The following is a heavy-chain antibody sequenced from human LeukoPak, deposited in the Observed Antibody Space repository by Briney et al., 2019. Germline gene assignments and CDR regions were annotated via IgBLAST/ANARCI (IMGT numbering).Heavy chain of an antibody. J-gene: IGHJ4*02. CDR3: ARNSSGYSSPFDY. Sequence: ASVKVSCKASGYTFTSYGITWVRQAPGQGLEWMGWIGAYNGNTNYAQKFQDRVTMTTDTSTSTGYMELRSLRSDDTAVYYCARNSSGYSSPFDYWGQGTLVIVSS. CDR1: GYTFTSYG. CDR2: IGAYNGNT. V-gene: IGHV1-18*01. D-gene: IGHD3-22*01.